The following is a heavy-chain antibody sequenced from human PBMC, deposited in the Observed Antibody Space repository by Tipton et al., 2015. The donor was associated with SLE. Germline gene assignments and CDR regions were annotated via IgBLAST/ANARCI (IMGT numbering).Heavy chain of an antibody. CDR2: IYTSGST. Sequence: TLSLTCTVSGDSINSGTYYWSWIRQPAGKRLEWIGNIYTSGSTNYNPSLKSRVTISVDTSKNQFSLKLSSVTAADTAVYYCARDLWRRWFDPWGQGTLVTVSS. CDR1: GDSINSGTYY. V-gene: IGHV4-61*09. CDR3: ARDLWRRWFDP. D-gene: IGHD3-10*01. J-gene: IGHJ5*02.